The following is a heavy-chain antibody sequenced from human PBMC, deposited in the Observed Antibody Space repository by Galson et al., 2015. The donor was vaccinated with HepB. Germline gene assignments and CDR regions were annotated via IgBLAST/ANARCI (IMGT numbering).Heavy chain of an antibody. CDR2: IIPILGIA. D-gene: IGHD2-8*02. V-gene: IGHV1-69*04. J-gene: IGHJ6*02. CDR3: ARERTAGGDYYYGMDV. CDR1: GGTFSSYA. Sequence: SVKVSCKASGGTFSSYAISWVRQAPGQGLEWMGRIIPILGIANYAQKFQGRVTITADKSTSTAYMELSSLRSEDTAVYYCARERTAGGDYYYGMDVWGQGTTVTVSS.